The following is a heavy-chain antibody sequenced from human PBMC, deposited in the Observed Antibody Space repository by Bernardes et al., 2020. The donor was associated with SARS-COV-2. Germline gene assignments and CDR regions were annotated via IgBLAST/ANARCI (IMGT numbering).Heavy chain of an antibody. CDR2: ISSDMRTI. V-gene: IGHV3-48*02. J-gene: IGHJ5*02. Sequence: GGSLRVSCTASGFNFNVYTMNWVRQAPGKGPEWVSYISSDMRTIYYADPVRGRFTVSRDNAKNSLFLQMNSLRDEDTAVYYCSRDTFGPSDTWGQGTLVTVAS. D-gene: IGHD3-10*01. CDR3: SRDTFGPSDT. CDR1: GFNFNVYT.